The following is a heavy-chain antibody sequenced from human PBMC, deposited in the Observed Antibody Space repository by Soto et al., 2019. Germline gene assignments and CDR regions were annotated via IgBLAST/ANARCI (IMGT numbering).Heavy chain of an antibody. CDR2: IIPILGIA. CDR3: ARAVAAARVYDWYFDL. D-gene: IGHD6-13*01. J-gene: IGHJ2*01. Sequence: VKVSCKASGGTFSSYTISWVRQAPGQGLEWMGRIIPILGIANYAQKFQGRVTITADKSTSTAYMELSSLRSEDTAVYYCARAVAAARVYDWYFDLWGRGTLVTVSS. CDR1: GGTFSSYT. V-gene: IGHV1-69*02.